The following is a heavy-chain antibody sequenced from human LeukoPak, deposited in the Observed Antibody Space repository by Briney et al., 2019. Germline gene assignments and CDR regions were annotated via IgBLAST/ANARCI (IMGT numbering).Heavy chain of an antibody. CDR3: ARVGLNPYSSGWYSY. Sequence: ASVKVSCKASGYTFTSYGISWVRQAPGQGLEWMGWISAYNGNTNYAQKLQGRVTMTTDTSTSTAYMELRSLRSDDTAVYYCARVGLNPYSSGWYSYWGQGTLVTVSS. D-gene: IGHD6-19*01. CDR2: ISAYNGNT. CDR1: GYTFTSYG. J-gene: IGHJ4*02. V-gene: IGHV1-18*01.